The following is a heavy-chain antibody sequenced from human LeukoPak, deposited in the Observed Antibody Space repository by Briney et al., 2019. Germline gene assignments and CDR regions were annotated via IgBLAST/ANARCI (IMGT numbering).Heavy chain of an antibody. CDR2: INHSGST. CDR1: GGSFSGYY. D-gene: IGHD3-3*01. Sequence: PSETLSLTCAVYGGSFSGYYWSWIRQPPGKGLEWIGEINHSGSTNYNPSLKSRVTISVDTSKNQFSLKLSSVTAADTAVYYCARGRITIFGVVIHGFDYWGQGTLVTVSS. CDR3: ARGRITIFGVVIHGFDY. V-gene: IGHV4-34*01. J-gene: IGHJ4*02.